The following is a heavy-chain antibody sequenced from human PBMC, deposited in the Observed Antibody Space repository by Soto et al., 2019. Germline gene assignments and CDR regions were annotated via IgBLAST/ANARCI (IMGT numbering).Heavy chain of an antibody. J-gene: IGHJ4*02. CDR1: GFMFRNHA. V-gene: IGHV3-30-3*01. CDR3: ARDAVDVTKIVDVSPIDY. Sequence: QVQLVESGGGVVQPGRSLRLSCAASGFMFRNHAMHWVRQAPGKGRDWVSVISFDGANEFYADSVKGRFTISRENSKNTLYRQMNSLRAEDTAVYYCARDAVDVTKIVDVSPIDYWGQGTLVTVSS. D-gene: IGHD6-19*01. CDR2: ISFDGANE.